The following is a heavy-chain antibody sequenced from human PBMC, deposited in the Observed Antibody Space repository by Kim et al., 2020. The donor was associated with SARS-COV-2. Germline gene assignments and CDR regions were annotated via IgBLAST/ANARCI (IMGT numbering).Heavy chain of an antibody. J-gene: IGHJ6*02. CDR3: ARDSNILTVYGMDV. D-gene: IGHD3-9*01. Sequence: AASVKGRFTSSRDNSKNTLYLQMNSLRAEDTAVYYCARDSNILTVYGMDVWGQGTTVTVSS. V-gene: IGHV3-33*01.